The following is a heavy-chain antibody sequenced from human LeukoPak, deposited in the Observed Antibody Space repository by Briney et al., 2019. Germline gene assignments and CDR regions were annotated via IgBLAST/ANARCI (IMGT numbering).Heavy chain of an antibody. CDR1: GFTFGDYA. CDR2: IRSKTYGGTT. J-gene: IGHJ4*02. V-gene: IGHV3-49*04. D-gene: IGHD5-12*01. CDR3: AREVNIVTKWGLAPDY. Sequence: PGRSLRLSCTASGFTFGDYAMSWVRQAPGKGLEWVGFIRSKTYGGTTEYAASVKGRFTISRDDSKSIAYLQMNSLRAEDTAVYYCAREVNIVTKWGLAPDYWGQGTLVTVSS.